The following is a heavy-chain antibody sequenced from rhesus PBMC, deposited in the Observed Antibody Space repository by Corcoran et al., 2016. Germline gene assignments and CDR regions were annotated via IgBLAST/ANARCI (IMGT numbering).Heavy chain of an antibody. CDR2: IYGSGSST. CDR1: GGSISSNY. V-gene: IGHV4S11*01. J-gene: IGHJ4*01. D-gene: IGHD4-23*01. CDR3: ARGYSNYDY. Sequence: QVQLQESGPGLVKPLETLSLTCAVSGGSISSNYWSWIRQPPGKGLEWIGYIYGSGSSTNYNPSLKSRVTLSVDTSKNQFSLKLSSVTAADTAVYYCARGYSNYDYWGQGVLVTVSS.